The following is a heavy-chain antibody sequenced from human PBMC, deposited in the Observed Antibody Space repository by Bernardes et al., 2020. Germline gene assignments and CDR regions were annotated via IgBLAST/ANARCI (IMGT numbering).Heavy chain of an antibody. D-gene: IGHD2-15*01. V-gene: IGHV3-23*01. CDR1: GFTFSSYA. CDR3: AKRHCSGGSCNGDYYGMDV. Sequence: GSLRLSCAASGFTFSSYAMSWVRQAPGKGLEWVSAISGSGGSTYYADSVKGRFTISRDNSKNTLYLQMNSLRAEDTAVYYCAKRHCSGGSCNGDYYGMDVWGQGTTVTVSS. CDR2: ISGSGGST. J-gene: IGHJ6*02.